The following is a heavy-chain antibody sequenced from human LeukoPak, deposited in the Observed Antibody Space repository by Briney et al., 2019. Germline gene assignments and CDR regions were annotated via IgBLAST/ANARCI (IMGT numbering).Heavy chain of an antibody. CDR2: ISGSGGST. J-gene: IGHJ2*01. CDR3: AKDIVVVPAPVGYFDL. CDR1: GFAFSSYA. Sequence: GGSLRLSCAAPGFAFSSYAMSWVRQAQGKGLEWFSGISGSGGSTYYADSVKGRFTISRDNSKNTEYLQMNSLRAEDTAVYYCAKDIVVVPAPVGYFDLWGRGTLVTVSS. D-gene: IGHD2-2*01. V-gene: IGHV3-23*01.